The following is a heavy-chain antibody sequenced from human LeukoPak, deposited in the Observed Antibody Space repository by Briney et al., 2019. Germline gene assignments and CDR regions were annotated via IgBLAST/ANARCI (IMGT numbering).Heavy chain of an antibody. CDR1: GFSLMNAW. Sequence: GGSLRLSCAASGFSLMNAWMIWVRQAPGKGLEWVGRIKSNADGGTPDYAAPARGRFTISGDDSKNTLYLQMNSLKTEDTAVYYCTTFYHEYSPYWGRGTLVTVSS. CDR3: TTFYHEYSPY. J-gene: IGHJ4*02. CDR2: IKSNADGGTP. D-gene: IGHD2/OR15-2a*01. V-gene: IGHV3-15*01.